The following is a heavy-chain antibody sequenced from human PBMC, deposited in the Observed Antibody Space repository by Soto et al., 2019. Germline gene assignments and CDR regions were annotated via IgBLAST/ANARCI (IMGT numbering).Heavy chain of an antibody. CDR2: IDGLATSR. CDR3: AKAHIVAVRPGMGGLGGLYDP. V-gene: IGHV3-23*01. D-gene: IGHD2-2*01. Sequence: VQLLESGGDLVQPGGSLTLSCAASGFTFSSYAMSWVRQTPGKGLEWIAAIDGLATSRFYSDSVKGRFTISRDSSKCTVYLQMNILRAEDTAVYYCAKAHIVAVRPGMGGLGGLYDPWGQGTLVTFSS. J-gene: IGHJ5*02. CDR1: GFTFSSYA.